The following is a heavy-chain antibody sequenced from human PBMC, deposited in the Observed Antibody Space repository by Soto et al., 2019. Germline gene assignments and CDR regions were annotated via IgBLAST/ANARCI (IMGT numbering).Heavy chain of an antibody. CDR3: AKDRNRDSSGWFGVFYVSDV. Sequence: GGSLRLSCAASGFTFNDYAVTWVRQAPGKGLEWVSAISGSGDKTYYADSVRGRFTISRDNSKNTLYLQMNNLRAEDTAVYYCAKDRNRDSSGWFGVFYVSDVWGQGTMVTVSS. D-gene: IGHD6-19*01. CDR1: GFTFNDYA. V-gene: IGHV3-23*01. J-gene: IGHJ3*01. CDR2: ISGSGDKT.